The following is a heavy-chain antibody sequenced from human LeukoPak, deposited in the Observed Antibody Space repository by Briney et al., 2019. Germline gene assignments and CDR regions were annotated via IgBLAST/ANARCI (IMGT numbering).Heavy chain of an antibody. CDR3: ARYSSSPTYYFDY. CDR2: IYHSGST. D-gene: IGHD6-13*01. Sequence: PSETLSLTCTVSGYSISSGYYWGWIRQPPGKGLEWIGSIYHSGSTYYNPSLKSRVTISVDTSKNHFSLRLSSVTAADTAVYYCARYSSSPTYYFDYWGQGTLVTVSS. V-gene: IGHV4-38-2*02. J-gene: IGHJ4*02. CDR1: GYSISSGYY.